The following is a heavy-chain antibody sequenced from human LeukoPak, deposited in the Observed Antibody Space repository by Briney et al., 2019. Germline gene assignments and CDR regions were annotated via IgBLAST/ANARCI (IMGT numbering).Heavy chain of an antibody. D-gene: IGHD6-13*01. Sequence: SETLSLTCTVSGGSISSSSYYWGWICQPPGKGLEWIGSIYYSGSTYYNPSLKSRVTISVDTSKNQFSLKLSSVTAADTAVYYCARAGYSSSWYGPWFDPWGQGTLVTVSS. CDR1: GGSISSSSYY. CDR2: IYYSGST. V-gene: IGHV4-39*07. J-gene: IGHJ5*02. CDR3: ARAGYSSSWYGPWFDP.